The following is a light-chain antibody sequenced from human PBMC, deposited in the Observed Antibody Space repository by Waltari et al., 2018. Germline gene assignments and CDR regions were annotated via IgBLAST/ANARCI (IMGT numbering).Light chain of an antibody. CDR3: SSYGGKNNLI. CDR1: TSDIGGYKV. J-gene: IGLJ2*01. CDR2: DVS. V-gene: IGLV2-8*01. Sequence: QSALTQPPSASGSPGQSVTISCTGTTSDIGGYKVVSWFQQHPGKAPKRVIYDVSERPSGVPDRFSGSKSGSTATLTVSGLQAEDEADYYCSSYGGKNNLIFGGGTTLTVL.